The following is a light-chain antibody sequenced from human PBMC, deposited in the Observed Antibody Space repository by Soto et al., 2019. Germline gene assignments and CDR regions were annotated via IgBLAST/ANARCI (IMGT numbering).Light chain of an antibody. CDR2: GAS. Sequence: ETVLTQSPGTLYFSPGERATLSCRASQSVGNSHVAWYQQRRGLPPRLLIYGASNRATGIPDRFSGSGSGADFTLTISRLEPEDFAVYFCQQYGNSPPGTFGQGTKVDIK. CDR3: QQYGNSPPGT. J-gene: IGKJ1*01. V-gene: IGKV3-20*01. CDR1: QSVGNSH.